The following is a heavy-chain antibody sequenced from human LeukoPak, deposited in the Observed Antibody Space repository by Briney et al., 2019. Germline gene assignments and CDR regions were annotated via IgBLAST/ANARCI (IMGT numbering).Heavy chain of an antibody. D-gene: IGHD1-26*01. V-gene: IGHV3-21*01. CDR1: GFTFSSYS. J-gene: IGHJ5*02. Sequence: GGSLRLSCAASGFTFSSYSMNWVRQAPGKGLEWVSSISSSSAYIYYADSLKGRFTISRDNAKNSLYLQMNSLRAEDTAVYYCASSIQVGATSWGQGTLVTVSS. CDR3: ASSIQVGATS. CDR2: ISSSSAYI.